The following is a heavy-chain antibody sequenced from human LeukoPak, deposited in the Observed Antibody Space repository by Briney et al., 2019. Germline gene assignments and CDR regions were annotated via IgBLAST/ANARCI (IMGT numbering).Heavy chain of an antibody. V-gene: IGHV3-73*01. Sequence: GGSLRLSCAASGFTFSDSAMHWVRQASGKGLEWVGHIRSKANNYATAYAASVKGRFTISRDDSKNTAYLQMHSLNTEDTALYYGTRLVGDWGHDSWGQGTLVTVSS. J-gene: IGHJ4*02. CDR3: TRLVGDWGHDS. D-gene: IGHD2-21*02. CDR2: IRSKANNYAT. CDR1: GFTFSDSA.